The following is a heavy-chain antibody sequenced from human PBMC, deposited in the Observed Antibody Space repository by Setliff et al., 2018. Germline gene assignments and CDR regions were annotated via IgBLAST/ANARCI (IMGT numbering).Heavy chain of an antibody. V-gene: IGHV3-33*08. J-gene: IGHJ4*02. D-gene: IGHD2-15*01. Sequence: SLRLSCAASGFTLSTYRMHWVRQAPGKGLEWVAVIWDDGGNKYHVDSVKGRFTISRDNSKNTLYLQMNSLRPEDTAVYYCARTCSGSGCYAGLESWGQGTPVTVSS. CDR1: GFTLSTYR. CDR3: ARTCSGSGCYAGLES. CDR2: IWDDGGNK.